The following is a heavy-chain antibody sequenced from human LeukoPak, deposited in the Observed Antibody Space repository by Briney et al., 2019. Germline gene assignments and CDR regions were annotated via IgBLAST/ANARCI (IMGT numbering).Heavy chain of an antibody. CDR3: TTEAKSI. V-gene: IGHV3-15*01. D-gene: IGHD4/OR15-4a*01. J-gene: IGHJ3*02. CDR2: IKSKSDGGTI. CDR1: GFTFSKAW. Sequence: GGSLRLSCVVSGFTFSKAWMSWVRQAPGKGLEWVGRIKSKSDGGTIDYTAPVIGRFTISRDDSKDTLYLQMNSLKTEDTAVYYCTTEAKSIWGQGTMVTVSS.